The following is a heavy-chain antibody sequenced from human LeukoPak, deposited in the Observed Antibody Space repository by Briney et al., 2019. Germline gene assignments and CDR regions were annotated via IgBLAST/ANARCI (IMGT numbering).Heavy chain of an antibody. Sequence: SETLSLTCTVSGGSISSGNYYWSWIRQHPGKGLEWIGYIHHSGSTYYNPSLKSRVIISVDTSKNHFSLKLNSVTAADTAVYYCASYGSGSYRFDPWGQGTLVTVSS. CDR1: GGSISSGNYY. J-gene: IGHJ5*02. V-gene: IGHV4-31*03. CDR2: IHHSGST. CDR3: ASYGSGSYRFDP. D-gene: IGHD3-10*01.